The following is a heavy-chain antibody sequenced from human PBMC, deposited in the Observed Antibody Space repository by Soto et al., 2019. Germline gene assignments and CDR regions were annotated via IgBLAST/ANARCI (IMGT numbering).Heavy chain of an antibody. Sequence: GGSLRLSCVASALRFSDTDMHWVRQAPGKGLEWVSGIGFAGDTYYPDSVKGRFTISRENDKNSLALQMNSLRDEDTAVYSCTRGIWFGELLPRRYFAHWGQGIVVTVSS. D-gene: IGHD3-10*01. J-gene: IGHJ4*02. CDR2: IGFAGDT. CDR1: ALRFSDTD. V-gene: IGHV3-13*01. CDR3: TRGIWFGELLPRRYFAH.